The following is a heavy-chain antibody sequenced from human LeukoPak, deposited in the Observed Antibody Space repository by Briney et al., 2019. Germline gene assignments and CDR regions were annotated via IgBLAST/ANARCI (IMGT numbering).Heavy chain of an antibody. J-gene: IGHJ4*02. Sequence: GGSLRLSCAASGFTFISYWIHWVRQAPGEGLVWVSRINNDGRDTIYANSVKGRFTISRDNAKNTLYLQMNSLRAEDTAVYYCARVATYYDSSGYNSGYFDYWGQGTLVTVSS. D-gene: IGHD3-22*01. CDR3: ARVATYYDSSGYNSGYFDY. CDR2: INNDGRDT. V-gene: IGHV3-74*01. CDR1: GFTFISYW.